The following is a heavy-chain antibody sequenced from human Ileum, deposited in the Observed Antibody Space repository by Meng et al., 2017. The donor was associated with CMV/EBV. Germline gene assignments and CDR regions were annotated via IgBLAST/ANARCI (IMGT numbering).Heavy chain of an antibody. D-gene: IGHD6-19*01. CDR2: IYPSDAGA. Sequence: QVQLVQSGAEVKMPGASVKVSCKASGFIFNNYYMHWVRQAPGQGLEYMGHIYPSDAGANYAQKFQGRFTMTRDTSTSTVYMELRSLTSEDTAVYYCARESAWLTDYWGLGTLVTVSS. J-gene: IGHJ4*02. V-gene: IGHV1-46*02. CDR3: ARESAWLTDY. CDR1: GFIFNNYY.